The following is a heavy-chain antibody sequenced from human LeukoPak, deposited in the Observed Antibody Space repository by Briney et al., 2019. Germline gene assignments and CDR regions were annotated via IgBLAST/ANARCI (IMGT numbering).Heavy chain of an antibody. CDR3: ARVGDGYNFDAFNI. CDR2: IYSDGST. D-gene: IGHD5-24*01. Sequence: GGSLRLSCAASGFVVSNNYMTWVRQAPGKGLEWVSVIYSDGSTYYADSVKGRFTISRDNSKNTLYLQMNSLRAEDTAVYYCARVGDGYNFDAFNIWGQGTMVTVSS. V-gene: IGHV3-66*01. J-gene: IGHJ3*02. CDR1: GFVVSNNY.